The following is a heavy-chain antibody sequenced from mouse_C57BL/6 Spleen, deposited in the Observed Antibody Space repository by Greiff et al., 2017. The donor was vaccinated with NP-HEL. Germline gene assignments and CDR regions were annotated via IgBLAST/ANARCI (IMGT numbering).Heavy chain of an antibody. CDR1: GFTFSDYG. D-gene: IGHD1-1*01. V-gene: IGHV5-17*01. Sequence: EVQGVESGGGLVKPGGSLKLSCAASGFTFSDYGMHWVRQAPEKGLEWVAYISSGSSTIYYADTVKGRFTIYRDNAKNTLFLQMTSLRSEDTSMYYCARPKYYGSSYEAWFAYWGQGTLVTVSA. CDR3: ARPKYYGSSYEAWFAY. CDR2: ISSGSSTI. J-gene: IGHJ3*01.